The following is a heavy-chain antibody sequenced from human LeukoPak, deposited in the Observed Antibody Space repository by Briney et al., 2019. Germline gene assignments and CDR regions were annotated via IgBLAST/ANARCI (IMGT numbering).Heavy chain of an antibody. D-gene: IGHD6-6*01. Sequence: TSETLSLTCTVSGGSISSYYWSWIRQPAGKGLEWIGRIHSSGSTNYNPSLKSRVSISVDTSKNQFSLKLSSVTAADTAVYYCARGSILRREYKYYFDYWGQGTLVTVSS. CDR2: IHSSGST. J-gene: IGHJ4*02. V-gene: IGHV4-4*07. CDR1: GGSISSYY. CDR3: ARGSILRREYKYYFDY.